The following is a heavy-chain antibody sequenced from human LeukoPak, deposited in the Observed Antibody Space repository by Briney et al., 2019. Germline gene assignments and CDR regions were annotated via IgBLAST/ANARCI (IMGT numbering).Heavy chain of an antibody. J-gene: IGHJ4*02. Sequence: ASVKVSCKASGGTFSSYAISWVRQAPGQGLEWMGRIIPIFGTANYAQKFQGRVTITTDESTSTAYMELSSLRSEDTAVYCCARGRGYCSGGSCYSVFDYWGQGTLVTVSS. CDR2: IIPIFGTA. D-gene: IGHD2-15*01. CDR3: ARGRGYCSGGSCYSVFDY. CDR1: GGTFSSYA. V-gene: IGHV1-69*05.